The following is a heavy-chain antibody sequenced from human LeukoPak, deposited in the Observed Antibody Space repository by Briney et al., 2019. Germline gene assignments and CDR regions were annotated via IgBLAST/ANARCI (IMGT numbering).Heavy chain of an antibody. CDR1: GFPFSSYG. D-gene: IGHD6-19*01. Sequence: GGSLRLSCAASGFPFSSYGMHWVRQAPGKGPEWVAVISHDGSNKYYEDSVKGRFTISRDNSKNTLYLQMNSLRAEDTAVYYCAKPTGVSGWYYYFDYWGQGTLVTVSS. CDR3: AKPTGVSGWYYYFDY. CDR2: ISHDGSNK. V-gene: IGHV3-30*18. J-gene: IGHJ4*02.